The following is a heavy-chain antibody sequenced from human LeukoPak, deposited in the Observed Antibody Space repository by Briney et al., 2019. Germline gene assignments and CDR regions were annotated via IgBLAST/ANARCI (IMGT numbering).Heavy chain of an antibody. J-gene: IGHJ3*02. CDR1: GGSISSGNW. CDR3: ARGHIAAHDAFDI. Sequence: SETLSLTCAVSGGSISSGNWWSWVRQPPGKGLEWIGEIYESGSTNYNPALMSRVTISVDKSKNQFSLKVNSVTAADTAVYYCARGHIAAHDAFDIWGQGTMVTVSS. V-gene: IGHV4-4*02. D-gene: IGHD6-13*01. CDR2: IYESGST.